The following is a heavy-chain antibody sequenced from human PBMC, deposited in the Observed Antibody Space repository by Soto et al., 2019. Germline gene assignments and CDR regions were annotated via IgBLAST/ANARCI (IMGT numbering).Heavy chain of an antibody. CDR3: ARTFDYYGMDV. CDR2: IYHAGSV. J-gene: IGHJ6*02. Sequence: PSDTLSLTCAVSGYSIGSGYYWAWIRQSPGKGLEWTGSIYHAGSVYSNPSLNGRVALSMDTSKNHFSLKLTSVTAADTAVYYCARTFDYYGMDVWGQGTTVTVSS. V-gene: IGHV4-38-2*01. CDR1: GYSIGSGYY.